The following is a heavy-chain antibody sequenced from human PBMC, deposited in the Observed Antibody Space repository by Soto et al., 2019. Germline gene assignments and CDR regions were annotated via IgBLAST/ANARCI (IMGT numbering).Heavy chain of an antibody. CDR1: GCTFSSYA. CDR2: IIPIFGTA. V-gene: IGHV1-69*12. CDR3: EREQHRGSSWYG. Sequence: QVQLVQSVAEVKKAGSSVKVSCKASGCTFSSYAISWVRQAPGQALGWMGGIIPIFGTANYAQKFQGRVTITADESTSTGYMELSSLRSADPAVSYCEREQHRGSSWYGWGQGTLVTVSS. D-gene: IGHD6-13*01. J-gene: IGHJ1*01.